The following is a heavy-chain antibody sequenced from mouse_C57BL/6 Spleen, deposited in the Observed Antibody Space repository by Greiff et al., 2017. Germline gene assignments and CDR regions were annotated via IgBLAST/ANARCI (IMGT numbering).Heavy chain of an antibody. CDR3: TRGRYDYPLDY. J-gene: IGHJ2*01. V-gene: IGHV1-15*01. CDR2: IDPETGGT. Sequence: QVQLQQSGAELVRPGASVTLSCKASGYTFTDYEMHWVKQTPVHGLEWIGAIDPETGGTAYNQKFKGKAILTADKSSSTAYMELRSLTSEDSAVYYCTRGRYDYPLDYWGQGTTLTVSS. CDR1: GYTFTDYE. D-gene: IGHD2-4*01.